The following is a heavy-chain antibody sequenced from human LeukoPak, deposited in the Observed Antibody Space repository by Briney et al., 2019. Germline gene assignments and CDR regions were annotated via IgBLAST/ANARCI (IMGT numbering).Heavy chain of an antibody. J-gene: IGHJ5*02. Sequence: GSLRLSCAASGFTFSSYEMNWVRQAPGKGLEWVSYISSSGSTKYYADSVKGRFTISRDNAKNSLYLQMNSLRAEDTAVYYCARDRGITGRKWFDPWGQGTLVTVSS. CDR3: ARDRGITGRKWFDP. CDR2: ISSSGSTK. V-gene: IGHV3-48*03. D-gene: IGHD6-13*01. CDR1: GFTFSSYE.